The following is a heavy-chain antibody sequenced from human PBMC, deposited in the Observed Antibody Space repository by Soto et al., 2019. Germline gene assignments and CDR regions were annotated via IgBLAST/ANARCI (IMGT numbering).Heavy chain of an antibody. J-gene: IGHJ4*02. V-gene: IGHV1-18*01. CDR2: ISTFNSHT. CDR3: ARGSTTEKVDS. CDR1: GYTFTSYG. D-gene: IGHD4-17*01. Sequence: GASVKVSCKASGYTFTSYGISWVRQAPGQGLEWMGWISTFNSHTDYAQKVQGRVAMTTDRSTGPAYMELRSLRSDDTAVYYCARGSTTEKVDSWGQGTLVTVSS.